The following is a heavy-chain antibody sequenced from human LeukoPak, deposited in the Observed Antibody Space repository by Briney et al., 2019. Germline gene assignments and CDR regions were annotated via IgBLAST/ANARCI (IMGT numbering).Heavy chain of an antibody. V-gene: IGHV3-23*01. J-gene: IGHJ4*02. CDR1: GFTFSSYA. D-gene: IGHD5-18*01. Sequence: GGSLRLSCAASGFTFSSYAMSWVRQAPGKGLEWVSAISGSGGSTYYADSVKGRFTISRDNSKNALYLQMNSLRAEDTAVYYCARAAGYSYAFDYWGQGTLVTVSS. CDR3: ARAAGYSYAFDY. CDR2: ISGSGGST.